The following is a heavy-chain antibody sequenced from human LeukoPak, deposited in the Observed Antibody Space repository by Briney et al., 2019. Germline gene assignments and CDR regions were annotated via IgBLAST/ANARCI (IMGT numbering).Heavy chain of an antibody. CDR2: VYPGDSHA. J-gene: IGHJ6*03. Sequence: GESLQISCKGSGYSFTNYWIGWVRQMPGRGLEWMGIVYPGDSHARYSPSFQGQVTISADKSISTAYLQWSGLTASDTAMYYCARAGDYYYYYMDVWGKGTTVTVSS. CDR3: ARAGDYYYYYMDV. CDR1: GYSFTNYW. V-gene: IGHV5-51*01.